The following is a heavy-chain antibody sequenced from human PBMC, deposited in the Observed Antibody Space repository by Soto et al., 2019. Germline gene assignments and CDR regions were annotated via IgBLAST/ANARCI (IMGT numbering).Heavy chain of an antibody. J-gene: IGHJ2*01. D-gene: IGHD3-3*01. CDR3: ARWASGILECLDWYFDL. CDR1: GGSFSGYY. Sequence: SETLSLTCAVYGGSFSGYYWSWIRQPPGKGLEWIGEINHSGSTNYNPSLKSRVTISVETSKNQFSLKLSSVTAADTAVYYCARWASGILECLDWYFDLWGRGTLVTVSS. CDR2: INHSGST. V-gene: IGHV4-34*01.